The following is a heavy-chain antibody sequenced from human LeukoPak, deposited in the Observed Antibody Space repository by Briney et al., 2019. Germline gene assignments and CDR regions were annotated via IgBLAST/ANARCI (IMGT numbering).Heavy chain of an antibody. V-gene: IGHV3-74*01. J-gene: IGHJ4*02. CDR2: INSDGSST. D-gene: IGHD2-15*01. Sequence: AGGSLRLSCAASGFTFSSYWMHWVRHAPGKGLVWVSRINSDGSSTSYADSVKGRFTISRDNANNTLYLQMNSLRAEDTAVYYCARGAELGYCSGGSCYPFDYWGQGTLVTVSS. CDR1: GFTFSSYW. CDR3: ARGAELGYCSGGSCYPFDY.